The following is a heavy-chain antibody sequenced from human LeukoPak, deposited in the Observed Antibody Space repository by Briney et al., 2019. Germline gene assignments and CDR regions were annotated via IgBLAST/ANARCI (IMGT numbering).Heavy chain of an antibody. V-gene: IGHV4-31*03. Sequence: SQTLSLTCTVSGGSISGGVYYWSWIRQHPGKGLEWSGYIYYSGSTYYHPSLKSRVTISVDTSKNQFSLKLSSVTAADTAVYYCARDGRGDGGSYRDSCFDYWGQGTLVTVSS. CDR3: ARDGRGDGGSYRDSCFDY. CDR2: IYYSGST. CDR1: GGSISGGVYY. J-gene: IGHJ4*02. D-gene: IGHD1-26*01.